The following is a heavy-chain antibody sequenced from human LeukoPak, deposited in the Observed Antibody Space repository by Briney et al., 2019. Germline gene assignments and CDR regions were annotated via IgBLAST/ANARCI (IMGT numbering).Heavy chain of an antibody. CDR3: AKVGGIVVVPAASLDAFDI. CDR2: ISGSGGST. V-gene: IGHV3-23*01. Sequence: TGGSLRLSCAASGFTFSSYAMSWVRQAPGKRLEWVSAISGSGGSTYYADSVKGRFTISRDNSKNTLYLQMNSLRAEDTAVYYCAKVGGIVVVPAASLDAFDIWGQGTMVTVSS. CDR1: GFTFSSYA. J-gene: IGHJ3*02. D-gene: IGHD2-2*01.